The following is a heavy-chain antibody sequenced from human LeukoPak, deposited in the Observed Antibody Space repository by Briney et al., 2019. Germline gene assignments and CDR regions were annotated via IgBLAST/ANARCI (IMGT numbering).Heavy chain of an antibody. Sequence: GGSLRLSCAASGFTFSSYAMHWVRQAPGEGLEYVSGISFNGGSTYHANSVKGRFTISRDNSKNALYLQMGSLRAEDMAVYYCARAGPVPTSDGGPIADSWGQGTLVTVSS. CDR2: ISFNGGST. J-gene: IGHJ4*02. D-gene: IGHD4-17*01. CDR3: ARAGPVPTSDGGPIADS. CDR1: GFTFSSYA. V-gene: IGHV3-64*01.